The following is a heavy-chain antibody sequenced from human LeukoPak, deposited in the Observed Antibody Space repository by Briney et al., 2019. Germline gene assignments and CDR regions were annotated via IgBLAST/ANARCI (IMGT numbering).Heavy chain of an antibody. CDR1: GFTFHDYA. CDR3: ARVYSSSWYSAFDI. D-gene: IGHD6-13*01. Sequence: GGSLRLSCAASGFTFHDYAMHWVRQAPGKGLEWVSGISWNGGTIDYADSVKGRFTISRDNAKNSLYLQMNSLRPEDMALYYCARVYSSSWYSAFDIWGQGTMVTVSS. J-gene: IGHJ3*02. V-gene: IGHV3-9*03. CDR2: ISWNGGTI.